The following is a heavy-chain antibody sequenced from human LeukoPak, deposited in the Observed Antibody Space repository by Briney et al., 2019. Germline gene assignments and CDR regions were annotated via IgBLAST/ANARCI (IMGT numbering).Heavy chain of an antibody. CDR1: GYTFTSYG. CDR3: ARVQRITMHHDAFDI. D-gene: IGHD3-10*01. CDR2: ISAYNGNT. Sequence: ASVKVSCKASGYTFTSYGISWVRQAPGQGLEWMGWISAYNGNTNYAQKLRGRVTMTTDTSTSTAYMELRSLRSDDTAVYYCARVQRITMHHDAFDIWGQGTMVTVSS. J-gene: IGHJ3*02. V-gene: IGHV1-18*01.